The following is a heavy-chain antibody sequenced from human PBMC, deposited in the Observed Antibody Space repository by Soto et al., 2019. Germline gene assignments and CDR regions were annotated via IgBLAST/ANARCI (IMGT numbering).Heavy chain of an antibody. CDR2: IYHSGST. CDR1: GGSISSSNW. D-gene: IGHD6-19*01. Sequence: QVQLQESGPGLVKPSGTLSLTCAVSGGSISSSNWWSWVRQPPGKGLEWIGEIYHSGSTNYNPSLQSRVXXSXDXYKNQFSLKLSSVTAADTAVYYCARVMYSSGGYLDYWGQGTLVTVSS. CDR3: ARVMYSSGGYLDY. J-gene: IGHJ4*02. V-gene: IGHV4-4*02.